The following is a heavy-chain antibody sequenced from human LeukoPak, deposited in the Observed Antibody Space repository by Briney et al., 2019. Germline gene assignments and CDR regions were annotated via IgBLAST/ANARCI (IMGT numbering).Heavy chain of an antibody. CDR1: GFTFDDYA. CDR3: ARDLRTPSDTNIAIDY. CDR2: INNDGRSA. V-gene: IGHV3-74*01. J-gene: IGHJ4*02. Sequence: GGSLRLSCAASGFTFDDYAMHSVRQAPGKGLVWVSRINNDGRSANYADSVKGRFTISRDNAKNTLYLQMNSLRAEDTAVYYCARDLRTPSDTNIAIDYWGQGTLVTVSS. D-gene: IGHD4-23*01.